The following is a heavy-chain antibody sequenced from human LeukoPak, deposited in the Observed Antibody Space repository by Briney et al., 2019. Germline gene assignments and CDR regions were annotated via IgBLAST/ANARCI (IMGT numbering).Heavy chain of an antibody. Sequence: PGGSLRLSCAASGFTFSSYAMHWVRQAPGKGLEWVAVISYDGSNKYYADSVKGRFTISRDNSKNTLYLQMNSLRAEDTAVYYCAKPSNYYDSSGYYYPFDYWGQGTLVTVSS. J-gene: IGHJ4*02. CDR2: ISYDGSNK. CDR1: GFTFSSYA. V-gene: IGHV3-30*01. D-gene: IGHD3-22*01. CDR3: AKPSNYYDSSGYYYPFDY.